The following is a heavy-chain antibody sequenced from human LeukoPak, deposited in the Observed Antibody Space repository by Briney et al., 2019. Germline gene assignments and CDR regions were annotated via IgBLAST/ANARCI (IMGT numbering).Heavy chain of an antibody. D-gene: IGHD2-2*01. CDR3: ARGAGYCSSTSCPPYWFDP. CDR2: ISSNGGST. Sequence: GGSLRLSCAASGFTFSSYAMHWVRQAPGKGLEYVSAISSNGGSTYYANSVKGRFTISRDNSKNTLYLQMGSLRADDMAVYYCARGAGYCSSTSCPPYWFDPWGQGTLVTVSS. V-gene: IGHV3-64*01. CDR1: GFTFSSYA. J-gene: IGHJ5*02.